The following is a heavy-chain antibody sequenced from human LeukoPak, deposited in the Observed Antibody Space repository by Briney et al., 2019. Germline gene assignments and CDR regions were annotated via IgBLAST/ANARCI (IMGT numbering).Heavy chain of an antibody. D-gene: IGHD3-10*01. J-gene: IGHJ4*02. CDR1: GFPLRSYA. V-gene: IGHV3-23*01. Sequence: GGSLRLSCAASGFPLRSYAMNWVRQAPGKGLEWVSVISGGGANVHYADSVKGRFTISRDNSKSTVFLQMNSLRVEDTAVYYCAKSRRGVIIDESDYWGQGTLVTVSS. CDR3: AKSRRGVIIDESDY. CDR2: ISGGGANV.